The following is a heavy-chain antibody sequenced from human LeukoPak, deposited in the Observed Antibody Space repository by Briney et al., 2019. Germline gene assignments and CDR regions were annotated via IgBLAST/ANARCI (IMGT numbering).Heavy chain of an antibody. CDR1: GFTFSSYW. V-gene: IGHV3-7*01. CDR2: IKQDGSEK. J-gene: IGHJ4*02. CDR3: ARGTYYYDSSGYLPRI. D-gene: IGHD3-22*01. Sequence: GGSLRLSCAASGFTFSSYWMSWVRQAPGKGLEWVANIKQDGSEKYYVDSVKGRFTISRDNAKNSLYLQMNSLRAEDTAVHYCARGTYYYDSSGYLPRIWGQGTLVTVSS.